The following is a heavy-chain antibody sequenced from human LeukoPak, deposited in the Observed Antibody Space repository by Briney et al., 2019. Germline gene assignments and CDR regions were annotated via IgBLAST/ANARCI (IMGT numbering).Heavy chain of an antibody. Sequence: GGSLRLSCAASGFTFSRHWMYWVRQAPGKGLEWVANIKQDGSAKPYVDSVKGRFTISRDDAQNSLFLQMNSLRVEDTAVYYCARDNRWSADFWGQGTLVTVSS. D-gene: IGHD2-15*01. CDR3: ARDNRWSADF. CDR1: GFTFSRHW. V-gene: IGHV3-7*03. J-gene: IGHJ4*02. CDR2: IKQDGSAK.